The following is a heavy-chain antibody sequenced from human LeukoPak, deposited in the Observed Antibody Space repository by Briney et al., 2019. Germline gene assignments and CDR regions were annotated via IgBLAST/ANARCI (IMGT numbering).Heavy chain of an antibody. CDR1: GFTFNSYW. V-gene: IGHV3-7*01. CDR2: IKQDGSEK. CDR3: ARQLSGSGSY. D-gene: IGHD3-10*01. J-gene: IGHJ4*02. Sequence: GGSLRLSCAASGFTFNSYWMSWVRQAPGKGLEWVANIKQDGSEKYYVDSVKGRFTISRDNAKNSVYLQMNSLRAEDTAVYYCARQLSGSGSYWGQGTPVTVSS.